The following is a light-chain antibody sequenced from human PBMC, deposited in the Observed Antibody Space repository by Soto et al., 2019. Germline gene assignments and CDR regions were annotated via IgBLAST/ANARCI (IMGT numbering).Light chain of an antibody. CDR2: GSS. J-gene: IGKJ2*01. Sequence: EVVLTQSPGTLSLSPGERATLSCRASENVSNNYLAWYQQKPGQAPRLLIFGSSDRAAGIPDRFSGSGSGKDFTLTISRLDPEDFAVYYCQQYGSSPPYTFGQGTKLEIK. CDR3: QQYGSSPPYT. V-gene: IGKV3-20*01. CDR1: ENVSNNY.